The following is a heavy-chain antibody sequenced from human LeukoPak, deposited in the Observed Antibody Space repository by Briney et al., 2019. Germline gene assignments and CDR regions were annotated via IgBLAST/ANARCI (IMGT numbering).Heavy chain of an antibody. V-gene: IGHV4-34*01. CDR3: ARIRDGYNDAYDI. Sequence: SETLSLTCAVYGGSFSGYYWSWIRQPPGKGLEWIGEINHSGSTNYNPSLKSRVTISVDTSKNQFSLKLSSVTAADTAVYYCARIRDGYNDAYDIWGQGTVVTVPS. CDR2: INHSGST. D-gene: IGHD5-24*01. J-gene: IGHJ3*02. CDR1: GGSFSGYY.